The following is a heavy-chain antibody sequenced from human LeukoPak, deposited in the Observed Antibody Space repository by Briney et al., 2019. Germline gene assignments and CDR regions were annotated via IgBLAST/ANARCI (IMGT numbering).Heavy chain of an antibody. CDR3: AKGNSIAAAGFLDY. J-gene: IGHJ4*02. Sequence: GGSLRLSCAVSGSTFDDYAMHWVRQAPGKGLEWVSLISWDGGSTFYADSVKGRFTISRDNSKNSLYLQMNNLRAEDTALYYCAKGNSIAAAGFLDYWGQGTLVTVSS. CDR2: ISWDGGST. V-gene: IGHV3-43D*03. D-gene: IGHD6-13*01. CDR1: GSTFDDYA.